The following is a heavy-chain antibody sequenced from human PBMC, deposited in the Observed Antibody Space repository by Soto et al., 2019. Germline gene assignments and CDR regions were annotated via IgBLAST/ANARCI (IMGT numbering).Heavy chain of an antibody. V-gene: IGHV3-21*01. Sequence: EVQLVESGGGLVKPGGSLRLSCAASGVTFSSYSMNWVRQAPGKGLEWVSSISSSSSYIYYADSVKGRFTISRDNAKNSLYLQMNSLRAEDTAVYYCARGAVRGVTGSDYYYYGMDVWGQGTTVTVSS. D-gene: IGHD3-10*01. J-gene: IGHJ6*02. CDR1: GVTFSSYS. CDR2: ISSSSSYI. CDR3: ARGAVRGVTGSDYYYYGMDV.